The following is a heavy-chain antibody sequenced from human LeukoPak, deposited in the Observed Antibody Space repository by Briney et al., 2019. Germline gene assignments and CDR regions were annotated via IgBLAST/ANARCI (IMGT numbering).Heavy chain of an antibody. CDR1: GGSISSYY. D-gene: IGHD6-19*01. J-gene: IGHJ4*02. V-gene: IGHV4-59*01. Sequence: SETLSLTCTVSGGSISSYYWSWIRHPPERELEWIGYTDYSGTTNSHPSLKSRVSISIDTYKSQFSRKLSSVTAADTAVYYCATGWYGDGGYWGQGILVTVSS. CDR3: ATGWYGDGGY. CDR2: TDYSGTT.